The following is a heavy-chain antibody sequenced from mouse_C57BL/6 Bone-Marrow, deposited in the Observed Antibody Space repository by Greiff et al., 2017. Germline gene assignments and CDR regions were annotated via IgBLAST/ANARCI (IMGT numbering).Heavy chain of an antibody. CDR1: GFTFSDYY. D-gene: IGHD1-1*01. J-gene: IGHJ2*01. V-gene: IGHV5-12*01. CDR3: ARERGATGYFDY. CDR2: ISNGGGST. Sequence: EVQLVESGGGLVQPGGSLKLSCAASGFTFSDYYMYWVRQTPEKRLEWVAYISNGGGSTYYPDTVKGRFTISRDNAKNTLYLQMSRLKSEDTAMYYCARERGATGYFDYWGQGTTLTVSS.